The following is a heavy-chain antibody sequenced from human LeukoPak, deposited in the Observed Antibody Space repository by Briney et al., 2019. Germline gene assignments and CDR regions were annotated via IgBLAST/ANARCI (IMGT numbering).Heavy chain of an antibody. D-gene: IGHD5-12*01. V-gene: IGHV4-39*01. CDR1: AASISSSNHH. J-gene: IGHJ5*01. CDR2: IYSGRTF. Sequence: SETLSLTCTISAASISSSNHHWGWIRQSPGKGLEWIGSIYSGRTFYYNPSLKSRVTISVVTSDQFTLQLNSVTAADTAVYYCVRHDGRGGATMGAFDSWGQGSLVTVSS. CDR3: VRHDGRGGATMGAFDS.